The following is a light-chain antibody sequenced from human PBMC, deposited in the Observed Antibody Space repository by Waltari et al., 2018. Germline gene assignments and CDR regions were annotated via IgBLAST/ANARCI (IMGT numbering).Light chain of an antibody. CDR2: QDS. CDR1: MLPKTY. CDR3: YSTTDNNLGV. Sequence: SSELTQPSSVSVSPGQTARITCPGDMLPKTYTRWFQQTPGQAAVLVLYQDSARPSGIPERFSGSSSGTTVTLTISGAQVEDEADYYCYSTTDNNLGVFGPGTRVTVL. V-gene: IGLV3-27*01. J-gene: IGLJ1*01.